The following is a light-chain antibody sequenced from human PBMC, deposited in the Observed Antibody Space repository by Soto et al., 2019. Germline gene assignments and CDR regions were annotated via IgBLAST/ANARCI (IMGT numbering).Light chain of an antibody. CDR1: SAHSLFA. CDR2: LNNDGSH. V-gene: IGLV4-69*01. J-gene: IGLJ2*01. CDR3: QTWGSGII. Sequence: QLVLTQSPSSSASLGASVKLTCTLSSAHSLFAIACHQQQPDKGPRFLMKLNNDGSHTKGDGIPDRFSGSSSGAERYLTLYSLQSEDEDDYYCQTWGSGIIFGGGTKVTVL.